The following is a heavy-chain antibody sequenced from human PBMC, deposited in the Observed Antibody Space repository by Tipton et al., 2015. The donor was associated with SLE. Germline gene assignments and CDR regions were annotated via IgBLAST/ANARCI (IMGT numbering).Heavy chain of an antibody. D-gene: IGHD6-19*01. J-gene: IGHJ4*02. CDR2: IYTSGST. CDR1: GGSITSSGFY. Sequence: LRLSCTVSGGSITSSGFYWSWIRQPAGKGLEWIGRIYTSGSTNYNPSLKSRVTMSVDTSKNQFSLKLSSVTAADTAVYYCARDHPVAGPFDYWGQGTLVTVSS. CDR3: ARDHPVAGPFDY. V-gene: IGHV4-61*02.